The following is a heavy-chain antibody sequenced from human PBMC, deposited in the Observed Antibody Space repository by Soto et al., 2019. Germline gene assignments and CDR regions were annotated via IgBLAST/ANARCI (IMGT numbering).Heavy chain of an antibody. CDR3: ATAYDSSGYYDY. Sequence: ASVKVSCKASGYTFTSYYIHWVRQAPGQGLGWMGIINPSGGSTSYAQKFQGRVTMTRDTSTSKNSLYLQMNSLRTEDTALYYCATAYDSSGYYDYWGQGTLVTVSS. J-gene: IGHJ4*02. CDR1: GYTFTSYY. V-gene: IGHV1-46*01. CDR2: INPSGGST. D-gene: IGHD3-22*01.